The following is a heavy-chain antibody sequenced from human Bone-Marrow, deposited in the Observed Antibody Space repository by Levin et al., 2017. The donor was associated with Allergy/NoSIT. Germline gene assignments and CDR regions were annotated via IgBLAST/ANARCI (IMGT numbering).Heavy chain of an antibody. V-gene: IGHV1-69*10. CDR2: IIPMFGIP. CDR1: GGTFVNFA. J-gene: IGHJ5*02. CDR3: AIEDGDNWFDP. Sequence: AASVKVSCKASGGTFVNFALSWVRQAPGQGLEWMGGIIPMFGIPVYAKKFQGRVTISADKSTRTGYMELSSLRSDDTAVYYCAIEDGDNWFDPWGQGTAVIVSS. D-gene: IGHD3-10*01.